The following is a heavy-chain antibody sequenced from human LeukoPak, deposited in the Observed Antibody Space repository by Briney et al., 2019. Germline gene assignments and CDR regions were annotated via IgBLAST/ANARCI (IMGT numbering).Heavy chain of an antibody. J-gene: IGHJ5*02. CDR1: GYTFTSYD. Sequence: ASVKVSCKASGYTFTSYDINWVRQATGQGLEWMGWMNPNSGNTGYAQKFQGRVTMTRDTSISTAYMELSSLRSGDTAVYYCAKAGIVATMNADWFDPWGQGTLVTVSS. D-gene: IGHD5-12*01. CDR2: MNPNSGNT. V-gene: IGHV1-8*01. CDR3: AKAGIVATMNADWFDP.